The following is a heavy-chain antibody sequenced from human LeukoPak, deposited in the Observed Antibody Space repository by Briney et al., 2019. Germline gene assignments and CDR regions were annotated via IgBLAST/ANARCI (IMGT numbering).Heavy chain of an antibody. J-gene: IGHJ6*02. CDR3: ARVPGYSGYFHGMDV. V-gene: IGHV3-74*01. CDR2: LDSDASIT. Sequence: PGGSLRLSCAASGFTFSGNWMHWVRQAPGKGLVWVSRLDSDASITNYADSVKGRFTISSDNAKNTLYLQMNSLTAEDTAVYYCARVPGYSGYFHGMDVWGQGTTVTVSS. CDR1: GFTFSGNW. D-gene: IGHD5-12*01.